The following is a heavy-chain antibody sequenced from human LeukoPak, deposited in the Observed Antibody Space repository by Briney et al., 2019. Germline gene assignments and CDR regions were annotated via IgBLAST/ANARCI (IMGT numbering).Heavy chain of an antibody. CDR1: GFTLSSYA. CDR2: ISGSVGST. Sequence: GGSLRLSCAASGFTLSSYAMSWVRQAPANGLEWVSAISGSVGSTYYPDSVKGRFTLSRHSSENTLDLQMDSLRAEDTAVYYCAKDPRELDYWGQGTLVTVSS. J-gene: IGHJ4*02. D-gene: IGHD3-10*01. CDR3: AKDPRELDY. V-gene: IGHV3-23*01.